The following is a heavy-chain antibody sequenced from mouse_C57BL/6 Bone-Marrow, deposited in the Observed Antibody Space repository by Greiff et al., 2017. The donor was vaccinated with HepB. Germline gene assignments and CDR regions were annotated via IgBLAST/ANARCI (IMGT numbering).Heavy chain of an antibody. J-gene: IGHJ4*01. D-gene: IGHD2-4*01. Sequence: EVQLQQSVAELVRPGASVKLSCTASGFNIKNTYMHWVKQRPEQGLEWIGRIDPANGNTKYAPKFQGKATITADTSSNTAYLQLSSLTSEDTAIYCCALALTSTMITTTGYYYAMDYWGQGTSVTVSS. CDR3: ALALTSTMITTTGYYYAMDY. CDR1: GFNIKNTY. CDR2: IDPANGNT. V-gene: IGHV14-3*01.